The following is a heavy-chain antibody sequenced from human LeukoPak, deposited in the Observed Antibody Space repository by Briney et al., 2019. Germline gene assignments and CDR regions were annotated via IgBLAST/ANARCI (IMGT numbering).Heavy chain of an antibody. CDR3: AREAAVAGSDY. CDR2: ISSSGNRI. Sequence: GGSLRLSCAASGLTFSSYEMNCVRQAPGKGLEWVSDISSSGNRIHYADSVKGRFTISRDNAKNSLYLQMNSLRAEDTAVHYCAREAAVAGSDYWGQGSLVTVSS. D-gene: IGHD6-19*01. J-gene: IGHJ4*02. V-gene: IGHV3-48*03. CDR1: GLTFSSYE.